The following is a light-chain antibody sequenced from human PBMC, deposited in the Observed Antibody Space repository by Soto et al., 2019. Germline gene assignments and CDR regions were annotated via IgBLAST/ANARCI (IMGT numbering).Light chain of an antibody. CDR2: EAN. Sequence: QSALTQPPSASGSPGQSVTISCTGTSSDVGGYVYVSWYQQRPGKAPKLMIYEANKRPSGVPDRFSGSKSGNTASLTVSGLQAEDAADYYCSSYAGINNFYVFGTGTKVTVL. J-gene: IGLJ1*01. CDR3: SSYAGINNFYV. CDR1: SSDVGGYVY. V-gene: IGLV2-8*01.